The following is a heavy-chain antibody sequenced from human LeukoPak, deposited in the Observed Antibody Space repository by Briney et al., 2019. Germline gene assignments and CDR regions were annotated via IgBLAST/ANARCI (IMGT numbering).Heavy chain of an antibody. V-gene: IGHV4-59*01. CDR2: IYYSATT. J-gene: IGHJ5*02. D-gene: IGHD2-8*01. Sequence: TESLSLTCTVSGGSISSYYGSWFRQPPGKGLEWIGYIYYSATTNSHPSLTSRVTMSVDTSKNQCSMKLSSVTAADPAVYYCARSITNPGSYWFEPWGQGTLVTVSS. CDR1: GGSISSYY. CDR3: ARSITNPGSYWFEP.